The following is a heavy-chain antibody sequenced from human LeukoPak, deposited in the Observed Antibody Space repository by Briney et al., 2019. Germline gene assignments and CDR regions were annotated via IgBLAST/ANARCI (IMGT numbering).Heavy chain of an antibody. CDR1: GGSISGSSYY. D-gene: IGHD3-16*01. CDR2: IYYSGST. CDR3: ARHNSATGGWYAFDI. Sequence: PSETLSLTCTVSGGSISGSSYYWGWIRQPPGKGLEWIGSIYYSGSTYYNPSLKSRVTISVDTSKNQFSLKLSSVTAADTAVYYCARHNSATGGWYAFDIWGQGTMVTVSS. J-gene: IGHJ3*02. V-gene: IGHV4-39*01.